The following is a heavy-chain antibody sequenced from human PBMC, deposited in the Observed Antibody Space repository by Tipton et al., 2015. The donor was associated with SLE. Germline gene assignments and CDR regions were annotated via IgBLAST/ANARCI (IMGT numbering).Heavy chain of an antibody. CDR2: IYHSGRA. V-gene: IGHV4-59*12. Sequence: TLSLTCTVSGDSMNSYYWSWVRQPPGKGLEWIGYIYHSGRAFYNVSLRSRVTMSVDNSNNQFSLRLNSATAADTAVYYCARVDVYCTNGVCSYYFDYWGQGTLVTVSS. CDR1: GDSMNSYY. CDR3: ARVDVYCTNGVCSYYFDY. J-gene: IGHJ4*02. D-gene: IGHD2-8*01.